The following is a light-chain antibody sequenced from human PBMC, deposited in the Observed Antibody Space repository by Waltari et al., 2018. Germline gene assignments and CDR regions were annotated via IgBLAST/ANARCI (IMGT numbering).Light chain of an antibody. Sequence: EIVMTQSPATQPVSPGERATLSCRASQSVSSNLAWYQQKPGQAPRLLIYGASTRATGIPARFSGSGSGTEFTLTISSLQSEDFAVYYCQQYNNWPLTFGGGTKVEIK. CDR1: QSVSSN. CDR2: GAS. J-gene: IGKJ4*01. V-gene: IGKV3-15*01. CDR3: QQYNNWPLT.